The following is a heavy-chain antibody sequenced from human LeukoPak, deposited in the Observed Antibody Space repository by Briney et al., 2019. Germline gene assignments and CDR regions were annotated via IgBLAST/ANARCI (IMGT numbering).Heavy chain of an antibody. CDR3: TRQGYYDFWSGYPLFDAFDI. V-gene: IGHV3-73*01. CDR2: IRSKANSYAT. J-gene: IGHJ3*02. Sequence: GGSLRLSCAASEFTFSGSAMHWVRQASGKGLEWVGRIRSKANSYATAYAASVKGRFTISRDDSKNTAYLQMNSLKTEDTAVYYCTRQGYYDFWSGYPLFDAFDIWGQGTMVTVSS. CDR1: EFTFSGSA. D-gene: IGHD3-3*01.